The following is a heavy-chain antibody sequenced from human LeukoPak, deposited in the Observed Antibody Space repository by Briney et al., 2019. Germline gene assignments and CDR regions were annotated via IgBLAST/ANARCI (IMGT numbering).Heavy chain of an antibody. Sequence: PGGSLRLSCAGSGFTFSNYWIHWVRQVPGKGLLWVSLIDSVGNRIVYADSVKGRFTISRDNAKNTVYLQMNSLRAEDTAVYYCVADSGSRSGGDYWGQGTLVTVSS. V-gene: IGHV3-74*01. CDR2: IDSVGNRI. J-gene: IGHJ4*02. D-gene: IGHD1-26*01. CDR3: VADSGSRSGGDY. CDR1: GFTFSNYW.